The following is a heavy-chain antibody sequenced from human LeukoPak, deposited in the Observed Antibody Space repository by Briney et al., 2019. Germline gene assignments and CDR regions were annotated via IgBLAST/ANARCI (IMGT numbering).Heavy chain of an antibody. Sequence: GASVKVSCKASGYTFTSYGISWVRQAPGQGLEGLGWISAYNGNTNYEQKLQGRVTMTTDTSTSTDYMELRSLRSDDTAVYYCARYDSSGYYYRDWFDPWGQGTLVTVSS. V-gene: IGHV1-18*01. J-gene: IGHJ5*02. D-gene: IGHD3-22*01. CDR3: ARYDSSGYYYRDWFDP. CDR2: ISAYNGNT. CDR1: GYTFTSYG.